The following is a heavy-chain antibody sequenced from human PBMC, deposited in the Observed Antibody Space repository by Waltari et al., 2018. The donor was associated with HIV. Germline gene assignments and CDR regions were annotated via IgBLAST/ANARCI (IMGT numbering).Heavy chain of an antibody. CDR2: TAHCLAV. Sequence: QAQLVQSGAETKKPGSSVTVSCQASGGAFTTFSFTWVRQAPGQGLEWLGGTAHCLAVRYAEDITGGNTITSDPSTRNVLLDSDSVRPDDAGLYYCARSDCTGGVRGQKAFDVWGQGT. V-gene: IGHV1-69*19. J-gene: IGHJ3*01. D-gene: IGHD3-3*01. CDR1: GGAFTTFS. CDR3: ARSDCTGGVRGQKAFDV.